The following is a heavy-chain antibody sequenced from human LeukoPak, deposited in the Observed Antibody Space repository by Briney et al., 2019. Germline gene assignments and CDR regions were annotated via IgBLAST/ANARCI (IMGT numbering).Heavy chain of an antibody. D-gene: IGHD5-18*01. Sequence: GGSLRLSCTASGFTFGDYAISWVRQAPGKGLEWVGFIRSKDYGGTAEYAASVKGRFTLSRDDSESIAYLQMNSLRAEDTAVYYCAKSGRRGYSYGHRFKYYFDYWGQGTLVTVSS. V-gene: IGHV3-49*04. CDR1: GFTFGDYA. CDR3: AKSGRRGYSYGHRFKYYFDY. J-gene: IGHJ4*02. CDR2: IRSKDYGGTA.